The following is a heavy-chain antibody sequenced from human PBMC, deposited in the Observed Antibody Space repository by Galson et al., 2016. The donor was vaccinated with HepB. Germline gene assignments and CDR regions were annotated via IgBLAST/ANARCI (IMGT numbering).Heavy chain of an antibody. J-gene: IGHJ4*02. CDR1: GGSISNYY. Sequence: SETLSLTCTASGGSISNYYWSWVRLPAGRGLEWIGRIHSNGDTVYNPSLKSRVSMSVDTSTSHFSLRLNSATAADTAVYYCARDSDLGVHFWGQGILVTVSS. CDR2: IHSNGDT. CDR3: ARDSDLGVHF. D-gene: IGHD1-26*01. V-gene: IGHV4-4*07.